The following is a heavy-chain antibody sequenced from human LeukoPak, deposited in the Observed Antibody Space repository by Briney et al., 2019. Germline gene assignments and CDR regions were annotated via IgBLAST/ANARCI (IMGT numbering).Heavy chain of an antibody. Sequence: SETLSLTCAVYGGSFSGYYWSWIRQPPGKGLEWIGEINHSGSTNYNPSLTSRVTISVDTSKNQFSLNLSSVTAADTAVYYCARGRPVFDYWGQGTLVTVSS. CDR3: ARGRPVFDY. CDR1: GGSFSGYY. J-gene: IGHJ4*02. V-gene: IGHV4-34*01. CDR2: INHSGST.